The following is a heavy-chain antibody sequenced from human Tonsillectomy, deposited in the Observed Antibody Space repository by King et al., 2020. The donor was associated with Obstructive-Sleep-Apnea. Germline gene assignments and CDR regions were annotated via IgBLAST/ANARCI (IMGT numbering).Heavy chain of an antibody. CDR1: GSTFTSYD. CDR2: MNPNSGNT. D-gene: IGHD6-13*01. CDR3: ARGGLAAVWYYFDY. V-gene: IGHV1-8*01. Sequence: QLVQSGAEVKKPGASVKVSCKASGSTFTSYDINWVRQATGQGLEWMGWMNPNSGNTGYAQKFQGRVTMTRNTSISTAYMELSSLRSEDTDVYYCARGGLAAVWYYFDYWGQGTLVTVSS. J-gene: IGHJ4*02.